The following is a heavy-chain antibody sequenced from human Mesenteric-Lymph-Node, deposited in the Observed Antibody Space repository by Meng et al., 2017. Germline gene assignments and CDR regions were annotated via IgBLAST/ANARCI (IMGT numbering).Heavy chain of an antibody. CDR2: INHSGST. V-gene: IGHV4-34*01. CDR1: GGSFSGYY. J-gene: IGHJ4*02. CDR3: ASAPKDIVVVVAATPHY. Sequence: VPPQQWGAGLLKPSETLSLTCAVYGGSFSGYYWSWIRQPPGKGLEWIGEINHSGSTNYNPSLKSRVTISVDTSKNQFSLKLSSVTAADTAVYYCASAPKDIVVVVAATPHYWGQGTLVTVSS. D-gene: IGHD2-15*01.